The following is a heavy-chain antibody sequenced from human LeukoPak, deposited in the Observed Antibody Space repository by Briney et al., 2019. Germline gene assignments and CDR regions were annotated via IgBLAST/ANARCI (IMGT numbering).Heavy chain of an antibody. J-gene: IGHJ4*02. CDR1: GGSISSYY. CDR3: ARGPAYIEFGYFDY. Sequence: SETLSLTCTVSGGSISSYYWSWIRQPPGKGLEWIGYIYYSGSTNYNPSLKSRVTISVDTSKNQFSLKLSSVTAADTAVYYCARGPAYIEFGYFDYWGQGTLVTVSS. D-gene: IGHD3-16*01. V-gene: IGHV4-59*01. CDR2: IYYSGST.